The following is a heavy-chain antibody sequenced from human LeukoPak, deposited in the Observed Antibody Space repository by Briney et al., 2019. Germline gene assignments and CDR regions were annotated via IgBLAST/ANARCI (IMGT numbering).Heavy chain of an antibody. Sequence: GGSLRLSCPTLGFTFSSYGVPWVRQAPGKGLVWLSRINSDGSSLSYADFVKSRFTIYRDNDKHTVYLQMNSLRAENTAVYYCARSRYTGSHFDYWGQGTLVTVSS. CDR3: ARSRYTGSHFDY. CDR2: INSDGSSL. D-gene: IGHD1-26*01. J-gene: IGHJ4*02. CDR1: GFTFSSYG. V-gene: IGHV3-74*01.